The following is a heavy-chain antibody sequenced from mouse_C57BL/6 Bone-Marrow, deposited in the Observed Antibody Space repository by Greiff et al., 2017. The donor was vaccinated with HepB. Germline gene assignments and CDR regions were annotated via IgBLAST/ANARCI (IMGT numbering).Heavy chain of an antibody. D-gene: IGHD1-1*01. Sequence: EVQLQQSGPELVKPGASVKISCKASGYTFTDYYMNWVKQSHGKSLEWIGDINPNNGGTSYNQKFKGKATVTVDKSSSTAYMELRSLTSEDSAVYYCARGPYYYYGSSYFDYWGQGTTLTVSS. CDR2: INPNNGGT. CDR1: GYTFTDYY. V-gene: IGHV1-26*01. CDR3: ARGPYYYYGSSYFDY. J-gene: IGHJ2*01.